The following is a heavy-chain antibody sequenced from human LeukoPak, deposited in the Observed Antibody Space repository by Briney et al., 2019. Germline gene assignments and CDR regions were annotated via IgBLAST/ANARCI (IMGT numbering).Heavy chain of an antibody. D-gene: IGHD2-15*01. Sequence: SETLSLTCTVSGGSISSYYWSWIRQPPGKGLEWIGYIYYSGSTNYNPSLKSRVTISVDTSKNQFSLKLSSVTAADTAVYYCARDRPRYCSGGSCYQGWYFDLWGRGTLVTVSS. CDR2: IYYSGST. CDR1: GGSISSYY. J-gene: IGHJ2*01. CDR3: ARDRPRYCSGGSCYQGWYFDL. V-gene: IGHV4-59*01.